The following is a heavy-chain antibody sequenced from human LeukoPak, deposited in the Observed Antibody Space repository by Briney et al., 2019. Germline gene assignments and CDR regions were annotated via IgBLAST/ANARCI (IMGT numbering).Heavy chain of an antibody. CDR1: GYTFTGYY. CDR2: INPNSGGT. Sequence: AASVKVSCKASGYTFTGYYMHWVRQAPGQGLEWMGWINPNSGGTNYAQKFQGRVTMTRDTSISTAYMELSRLRSDDTAVYYCARDRPIYCSSTSCYGNVWFDPWGQGTLVTVSS. CDR3: ARDRPIYCSSTSCYGNVWFDP. D-gene: IGHD2-2*01. J-gene: IGHJ5*02. V-gene: IGHV1-2*02.